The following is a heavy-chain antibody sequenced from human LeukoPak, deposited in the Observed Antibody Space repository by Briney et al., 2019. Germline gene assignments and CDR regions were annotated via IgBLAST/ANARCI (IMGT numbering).Heavy chain of an antibody. Sequence: PGRSLRLSCAASGFTFRSYGMHWVRQAPGKGLEWVAVIWYDGSNKYYADSVKGRFTISRDNSKNTLYLQMNSLRAEDTAVYCCARDLGDGYNLDYWGQGTLVTVSS. J-gene: IGHJ4*02. CDR1: GFTFRSYG. D-gene: IGHD5-24*01. V-gene: IGHV3-33*01. CDR2: IWYDGSNK. CDR3: ARDLGDGYNLDY.